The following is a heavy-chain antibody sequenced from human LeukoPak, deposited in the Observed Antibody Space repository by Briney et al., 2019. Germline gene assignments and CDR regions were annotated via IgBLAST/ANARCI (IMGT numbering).Heavy chain of an antibody. Sequence: SETLSLTCTVSGGSISSSSDHWGSIRQPPGKGLEWIGSIYYSGTPYYHPPLKSRVTISVDTSKNQFSLKLSSVTAADTAVYYCARRVPVAGSYGTKGTATKNNWFDPWGQGTLVTVSS. D-gene: IGHD3-10*01. J-gene: IGHJ5*02. CDR3: ARRVPVAGSYGTKGTATKNNWFDP. CDR2: IYYSGTP. V-gene: IGHV4-39*07. CDR1: GGSISSSSDH.